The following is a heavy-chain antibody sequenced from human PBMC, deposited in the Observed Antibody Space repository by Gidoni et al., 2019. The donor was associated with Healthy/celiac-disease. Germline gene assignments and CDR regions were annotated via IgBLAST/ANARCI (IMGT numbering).Heavy chain of an antibody. V-gene: IGHV3-23*01. Sequence: EVQLLESGGGLVQPGGSLRPSCAASGFTFSSYAMSWVRQAPGKGLEWVSAISGSGCSTYYADSVKGRFTISRDNSKNTLYLQMNSLRAEDTAVYYCATDFYYDSSGTIGYWGQGTLVTVSS. CDR2: ISGSGCST. CDR3: ATDFYYDSSGTIGY. D-gene: IGHD3-22*01. J-gene: IGHJ4*02. CDR1: GFTFSSYA.